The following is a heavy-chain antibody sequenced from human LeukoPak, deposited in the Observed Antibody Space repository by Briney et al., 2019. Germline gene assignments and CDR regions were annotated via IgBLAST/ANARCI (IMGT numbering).Heavy chain of an antibody. CDR1: GFTFSSYA. V-gene: IGHV3-30-3*01. J-gene: IGHJ4*02. Sequence: PGGSLRLSCAASGFTFSSYAMHWVRQAPGKGLEWVAVISYDGSNKYYADSVKDRFTISRDNSKNTLYLQMNSLRAEDTAVYYCATSERFGSWQWLVLPFDYWGQGTLVTVSS. D-gene: IGHD6-19*01. CDR2: ISYDGSNK. CDR3: ATSERFGSWQWLVLPFDY.